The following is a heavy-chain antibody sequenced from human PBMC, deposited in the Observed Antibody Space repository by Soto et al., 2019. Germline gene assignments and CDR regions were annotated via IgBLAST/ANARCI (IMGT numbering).Heavy chain of an antibody. CDR3: AKYDFWSGSYLDY. V-gene: IGHV4-34*01. D-gene: IGHD3-3*01. CDR1: GGSFSGYY. CDR2: INHSGST. J-gene: IGHJ4*02. Sequence: SETLSLTCAVYGGSFSGYYWSWIRQPPGKGLEWIGEINHSGSTNYNPSLKSRVTISVDTSKNQFSLKLSSVTAADTAVYYCAKYDFWSGSYLDYWGQGTLVTVSS.